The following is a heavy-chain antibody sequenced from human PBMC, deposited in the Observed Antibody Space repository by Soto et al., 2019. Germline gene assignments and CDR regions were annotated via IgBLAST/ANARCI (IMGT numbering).Heavy chain of an antibody. CDR2: IYHRWST. CDR1: GGSISSSNW. V-gene: IGHV4-4*02. J-gene: IGHJ4*02. CDR3: AREWADCSGGSCYSFDY. D-gene: IGHD2-15*01. Sequence: QVQLQESGPGLVKPSGTLSLTCAVSGGSISSSNWWSWVRQPPGKGLEWVGEIYHRWSTSYNPSLKSRVPRSVDKSKNQFSLKLSSVTAADTAVYYCAREWADCSGGSCYSFDYWGQGTLVTVSS.